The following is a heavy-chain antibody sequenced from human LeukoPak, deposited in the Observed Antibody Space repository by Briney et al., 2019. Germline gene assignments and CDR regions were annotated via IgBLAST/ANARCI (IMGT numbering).Heavy chain of an antibody. CDR1: GYTFTSYG. Sequence: ASVKVSCKASGYTFTSYGISWVRQAPGQGLEWMGWISAYNGNTNYAQKLQGRVTMTTDTSTSTAYMELRSLRSDDTTVYYCARGESIIVVVSPDYWGQGTLVTVSS. J-gene: IGHJ4*02. CDR2: ISAYNGNT. V-gene: IGHV1-18*01. CDR3: ARGESIIVVVSPDY. D-gene: IGHD3-22*01.